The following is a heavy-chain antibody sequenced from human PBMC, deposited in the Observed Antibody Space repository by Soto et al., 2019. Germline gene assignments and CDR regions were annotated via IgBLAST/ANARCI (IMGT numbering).Heavy chain of an antibody. J-gene: IGHJ4*02. CDR2: ISYDGRYK. V-gene: IGHV3-30*04. Sequence: QVQLVESGGGVVQPGTSLRLSCAASGFTFSDYAMHWVRQAPGKGLEWVAVISYDGRYKFYADSMQGRFTISRDDSKNTLDLQVKSLRAEATAVYYCARPTIAARPSPIDYWGQGTLVTVSS. D-gene: IGHD6-6*01. CDR3: ARPTIAARPSPIDY. CDR1: GFTFSDYA.